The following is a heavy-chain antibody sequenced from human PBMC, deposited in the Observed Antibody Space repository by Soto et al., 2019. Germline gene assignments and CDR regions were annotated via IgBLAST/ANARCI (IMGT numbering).Heavy chain of an antibody. CDR2: TYYRSKWYN. V-gene: IGHV6-1*01. Sequence: SQTLSLTCVISGDSVSSRSAALNWIRQSPSRGLEWLGRTYYRSKWYNEYAVSVKSRITINPDTSKNQFSLQLNSVTPEDTAMYFCARTQSVFDYWGQGTQVTVSS. CDR1: GDSVSSRSAA. J-gene: IGHJ4*02. CDR3: ARTQSVFDY.